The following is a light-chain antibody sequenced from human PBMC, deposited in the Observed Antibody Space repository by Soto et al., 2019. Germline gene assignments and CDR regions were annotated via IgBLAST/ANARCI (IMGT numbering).Light chain of an antibody. V-gene: IGKV1-5*01. CDR3: QQYSHSWT. CDR1: QSLSSW. Sequence: DIQMTQSPSTLSASVGDRVTITCRASQSLSSWLSWYQQKPGKAPKLLIYDASSLQSGVPSRFSGSGSGTEFTLTISGLQPDDFATYYCQQYSHSWTFGQGTKVDIK. CDR2: DAS. J-gene: IGKJ1*01.